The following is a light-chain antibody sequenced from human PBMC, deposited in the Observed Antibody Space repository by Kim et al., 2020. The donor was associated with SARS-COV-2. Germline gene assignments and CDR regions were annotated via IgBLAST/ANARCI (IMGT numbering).Light chain of an antibody. CDR2: YVS. Sequence: PGKTGGVSSGGNGVGTKCVHWYQQRSGQAPVLVIYYVSDRPPGIPGRFSGSNSGNTATLTISRVEAGDEADYYCQVWDSSSDHRVVFGGGTQLTVL. CDR3: QVWDSSSDHRVV. V-gene: IGLV3-21*04. J-gene: IGLJ2*01. CDR1: GVGTKC.